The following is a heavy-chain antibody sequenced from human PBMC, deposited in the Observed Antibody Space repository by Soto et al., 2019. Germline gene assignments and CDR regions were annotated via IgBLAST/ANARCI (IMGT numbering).Heavy chain of an antibody. D-gene: IGHD2-8*01. CDR2: IHYSGST. CDR3: PRGVDAYKNGH. J-gene: IGHJ4*02. CDR1: GGSVSIGTYY. Sequence: QVQLQESGPGLVKPSETLSLTCTVPGGSVSIGTYYWSWIRQPPGKGLEWIGFIHYSGSTNYNPSLKSRVTMSVDTSKIQFSLKLTSVNAADTAVYYCPRGVDAYKNGHWGQGTLVTVSS. V-gene: IGHV4-61*01.